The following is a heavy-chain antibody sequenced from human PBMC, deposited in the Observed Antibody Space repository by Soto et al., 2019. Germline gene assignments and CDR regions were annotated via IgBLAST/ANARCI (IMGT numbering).Heavy chain of an antibody. Sequence: SETLSLTCTVSGGSISSGGYYWSWIRQHPGKGLEWIGYIYYSGSTYYNPSLKSRVTISVDTSKNQFSLKLSSVTAADTAVYYCASDLVGASDSYGLDVWGQGTPVTVSS. D-gene: IGHD1-26*01. J-gene: IGHJ6*02. CDR3: ASDLVGASDSYGLDV. CDR1: GGSISSGGYY. V-gene: IGHV4-31*03. CDR2: IYYSGST.